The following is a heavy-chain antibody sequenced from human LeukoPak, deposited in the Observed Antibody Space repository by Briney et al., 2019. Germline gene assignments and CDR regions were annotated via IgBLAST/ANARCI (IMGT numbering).Heavy chain of an antibody. V-gene: IGHV3-74*01. CDR1: AFTFSSYW. CDR2: IKGDESSI. D-gene: IGHD2-8*01. Sequence: GGSLRLPCAASAFTFSSYWMHWVCQAPGKGLEWVSRIKGDESSINYADSVEGRFTISRDNAKNTVHLHLNSLRVEDTAVYYCVRGALYMYFDYWGQGTLVTVSS. J-gene: IGHJ4*02. CDR3: VRGALYMYFDY.